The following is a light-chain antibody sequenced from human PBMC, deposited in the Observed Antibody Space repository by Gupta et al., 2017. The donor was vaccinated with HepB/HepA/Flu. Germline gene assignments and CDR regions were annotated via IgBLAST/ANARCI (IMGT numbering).Light chain of an antibody. J-gene: IGKJ4*01. CDR1: QGISSY. CDR2: AAS. CDR3: QQLNSYPPVN. Sequence: DIQLPQSPSFLSASVGDRVTITCRANQGISSYLAWYQQKPWKAPKLLIYAASTVQRGVPSRFSGSGSGTEFTLTISSRQPEDFATYYCQQLNSYPPVNFGGGTNVEIK. V-gene: IGKV1-9*01.